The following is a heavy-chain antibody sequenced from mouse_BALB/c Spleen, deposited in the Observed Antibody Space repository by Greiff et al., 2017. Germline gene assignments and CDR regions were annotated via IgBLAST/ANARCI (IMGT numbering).Heavy chain of an antibody. V-gene: IGHV5-17*02. D-gene: IGHD2-3*01. J-gene: IGHJ2*01. Sequence: EVKLQESGGGLVQPGGSRKLSCAASGFTFSSFGMHWVRQAPEKGLEWVAYISSGSSTIYYADTVKGRFTISRDNPKNTLFLQMTSLRSEDTAMYYCAREGWSYFDYWGQGTTLTVSS. CDR1: GFTFSSFG. CDR3: AREGWSYFDY. CDR2: ISSGSSTI.